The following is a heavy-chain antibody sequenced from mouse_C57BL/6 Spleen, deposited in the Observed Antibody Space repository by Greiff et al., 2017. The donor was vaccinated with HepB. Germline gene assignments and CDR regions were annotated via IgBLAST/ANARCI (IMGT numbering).Heavy chain of an antibody. J-gene: IGHJ3*01. CDR1: GFNIKDDY. Sequence: VQLQQPGAELVRPGASVKLSCTASGFNIKDDYMHWVKQRPEQGLEWIGWIDPENGDTEYASKFQGKATITADTSSNTAYLQLSSLTSEDTAVYYCTTGRAWFAYWGQGTLVTVSA. CDR3: TTGRAWFAY. V-gene: IGHV14-4*01. CDR2: IDPENGDT.